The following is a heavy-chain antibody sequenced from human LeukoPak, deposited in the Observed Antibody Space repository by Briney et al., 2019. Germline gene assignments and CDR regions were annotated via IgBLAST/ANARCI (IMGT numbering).Heavy chain of an antibody. Sequence: GSLKVSCEASGYTFTSYYMRWVRQAPGQGLGWMGISNTSGGSTSNAQKFQGRVTMTRDTYTSTVYMELSSLRSEDTAVYCCARDFLSGRNYFDYWGQGTLVTVSS. J-gene: IGHJ4*02. CDR1: GYTFTSYY. D-gene: IGHD1-26*01. CDR3: ARDFLSGRNYFDY. CDR2: SNTSGGST. V-gene: IGHV1-46*01.